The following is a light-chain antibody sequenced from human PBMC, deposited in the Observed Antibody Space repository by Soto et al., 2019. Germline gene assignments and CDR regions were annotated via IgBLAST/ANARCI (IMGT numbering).Light chain of an antibody. Sequence: QSALTQPASVSGSPGQSITISCTGTSSDVGSYNLVSWYQQHPGKAPKLMIYEASQRHSGVSYRFSGSKSGNTASLTISGLQAEDEADYFCCSYAQANSWVFGGGTKLTVL. CDR1: SSDVGSYNL. J-gene: IGLJ3*02. CDR2: EAS. V-gene: IGLV2-23*01. CDR3: CSYAQANSWV.